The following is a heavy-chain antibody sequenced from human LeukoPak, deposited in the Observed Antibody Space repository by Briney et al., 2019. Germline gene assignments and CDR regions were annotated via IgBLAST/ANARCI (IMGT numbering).Heavy chain of an antibody. J-gene: IGHJ4*02. V-gene: IGHV4-39*07. CDR2: IYYSGST. Sequence: TSETLSLTCTVSGGSISSSSYYWGWIRQPPGKGLEWIGSIYYSGSTYYNPSLKSRVTISVDTSKNQFSLKLSSVTAADTAVYYCARVGEQWLPPGYYFDYWGQGTLVTVSS. CDR1: GGSISSSSYY. CDR3: ARVGEQWLPPGYYFDY. D-gene: IGHD6-19*01.